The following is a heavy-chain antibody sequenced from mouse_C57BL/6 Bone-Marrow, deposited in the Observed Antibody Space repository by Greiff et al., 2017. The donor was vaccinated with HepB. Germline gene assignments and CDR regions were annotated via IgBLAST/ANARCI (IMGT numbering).Heavy chain of an antibody. V-gene: IGHV1-52*01. Sequence: VQLQQPGAELVRPGSSVKLSCKASGYTFTSYWMHWVKQRPIQGLEWIGNIYPSDSETHYNQKFKDKATLTVDKSSSTAYMQLSSLTSEDSAVYYCARGGGWLLRFAYWGQGTLVTVSA. CDR1: GYTFTSYW. CDR2: IYPSDSET. CDR3: ARGGGWLLRFAY. J-gene: IGHJ3*01. D-gene: IGHD2-3*01.